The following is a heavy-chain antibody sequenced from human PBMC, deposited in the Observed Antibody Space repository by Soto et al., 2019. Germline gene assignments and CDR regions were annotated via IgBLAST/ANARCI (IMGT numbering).Heavy chain of an antibody. CDR1: GFTFSSYA. Sequence: GGSLRLSCAASGFTFSSYAMSWVRQAPGKGLEWVSAISASGGSTYYADSVKGRFTISRDNSKNTLYLQMNSLRAEDTAVYYSAKEPEAVVVKVGDYWGEGVLVTVS. CDR2: ISASGGST. J-gene: IGHJ4*02. CDR3: AKEPEAVVVKVGDY. D-gene: IGHD2-21*01. V-gene: IGHV3-23*01.